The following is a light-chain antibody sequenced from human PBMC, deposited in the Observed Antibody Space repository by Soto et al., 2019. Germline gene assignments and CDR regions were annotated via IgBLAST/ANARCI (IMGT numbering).Light chain of an antibody. V-gene: IGKV3-11*01. J-gene: IGKJ1*01. CDR2: DAS. CDR3: RQRSNWPPTWT. Sequence: ENVLTQSPATLSLSPGERATLSCRASQSVSSYLVWYQQKPGQAPRLLIYDASNRATGIPARFSGSGSGTDFTLTISSLEPEDFAVYYCRQRSNWPPTWTFGQGTKVEIK. CDR1: QSVSSY.